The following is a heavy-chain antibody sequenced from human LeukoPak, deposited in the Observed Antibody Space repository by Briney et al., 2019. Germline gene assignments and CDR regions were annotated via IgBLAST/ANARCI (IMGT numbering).Heavy chain of an antibody. Sequence: GGSLRLSCAASGFTFDDYAMHWVRQAPGKGLEWVSGISWNSGSIGYADSVKGRFTISRDNAKNSLYLQMNSLRAEDTALYYCAKDINYDSSGKHAFDIWGQGTMVTVSS. CDR2: ISWNSGSI. CDR1: GFTFDDYA. V-gene: IGHV3-9*01. J-gene: IGHJ3*02. CDR3: AKDINYDSSGKHAFDI. D-gene: IGHD3-22*01.